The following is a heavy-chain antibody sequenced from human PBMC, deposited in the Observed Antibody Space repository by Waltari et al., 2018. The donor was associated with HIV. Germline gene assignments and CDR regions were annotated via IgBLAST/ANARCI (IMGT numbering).Heavy chain of an antibody. V-gene: IGHV1-2*02. D-gene: IGHD6-6*01. CDR1: GYTFTCYY. J-gene: IGHJ4*02. Sequence: QVQLVQSGAEVKKPGASVKVSCKASGYTFTCYYMHWVRQAPGHGLEWMGWINPNSGGTNYAQKFQGRVTMTRDTSISTAYMELSRLRSDDTAVYYCARDLPTMERSIAARPGDYWGQGTLVTVSS. CDR2: INPNSGGT. CDR3: ARDLPTMERSIAARPGDY.